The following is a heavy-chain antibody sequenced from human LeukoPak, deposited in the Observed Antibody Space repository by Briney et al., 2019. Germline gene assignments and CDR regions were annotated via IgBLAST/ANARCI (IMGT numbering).Heavy chain of an antibody. D-gene: IGHD2-15*01. V-gene: IGHV3-30*18. J-gene: IGHJ4*02. CDR1: GFTFSSYG. CDR3: AKAGYCSGGSCKYFDY. CDR2: ISYDGSNK. Sequence: GGSLRLSCAASGFTFSSYGMHWVRQAPGKGLEWVAVISYDGSNKYYADSVKGRFTISRDNSKNTLYLQMNSLRAEDTAVYYCAKAGYCSGGSCKYFDYWGQGTLVTVSS.